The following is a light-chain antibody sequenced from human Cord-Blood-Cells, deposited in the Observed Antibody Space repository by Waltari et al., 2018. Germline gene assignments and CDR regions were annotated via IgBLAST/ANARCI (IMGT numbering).Light chain of an antibody. Sequence: QSVLTQPPSASGTPGQRVTSSCSGSSSNIGSSYVYWYQQLPGTAPKLLRYRNNQRPPGVPDRFSGSKSGTSASLAISGLRSEDEADDYCAAWDDSLSGWVFGGGTKLTVL. J-gene: IGLJ3*02. V-gene: IGLV1-47*01. CDR1: SSNIGSSY. CDR3: AAWDDSLSGWV. CDR2: RNN.